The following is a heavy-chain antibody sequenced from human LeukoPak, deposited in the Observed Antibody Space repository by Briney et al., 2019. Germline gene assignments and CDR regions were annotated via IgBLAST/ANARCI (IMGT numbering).Heavy chain of an antibody. V-gene: IGHV3-7*03. Sequence: GGSLRLSCAASGFSFSTYWMTWVRQVPGKGLEWVANIKEDGSEKYYVDSVKGRFTSSRDNAKNSLYLQMSSLRAEDTALYYCAKTGYYDSSGDAFDIWGQGTMVTVSS. CDR1: GFSFSTYW. D-gene: IGHD3-22*01. J-gene: IGHJ3*02. CDR3: AKTGYYDSSGDAFDI. CDR2: IKEDGSEK.